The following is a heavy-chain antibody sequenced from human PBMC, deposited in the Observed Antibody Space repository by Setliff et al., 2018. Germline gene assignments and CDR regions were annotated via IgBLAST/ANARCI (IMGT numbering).Heavy chain of an antibody. CDR2: IYYGGGGST. Sequence: LSLTCTVSGGSISSSSYYWGWIRQPPGKGLEWIGSIYYGGGGSTYYNASLKSRVTIPVDTSKTQFSLKLNSMTTADTAVYYCARGGTYRYFDYWGQGALVTVSS. CDR3: ARGGTYRYFDY. J-gene: IGHJ4*02. V-gene: IGHV4-39*07. CDR1: GGSISSSSYY.